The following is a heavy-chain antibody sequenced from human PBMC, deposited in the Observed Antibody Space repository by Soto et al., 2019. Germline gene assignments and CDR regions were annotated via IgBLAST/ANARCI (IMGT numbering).Heavy chain of an antibody. CDR3: AKKGGNKSYYFYC. V-gene: IGHV3-30*18. D-gene: IGHD1-26*01. CDR1: EDSSCSCA. Sequence: SCGVAEDSSCSCAMHRDRKDPGKGLEWVAVISYDLSNKYYADSVKGRFTISRDNSKNTLYLKRNSLRAEDPAVYSCAKKGGNKSYYFYCQGRGTLVPVSS. CDR2: ISYDLSNK. J-gene: IGHJ4*01.